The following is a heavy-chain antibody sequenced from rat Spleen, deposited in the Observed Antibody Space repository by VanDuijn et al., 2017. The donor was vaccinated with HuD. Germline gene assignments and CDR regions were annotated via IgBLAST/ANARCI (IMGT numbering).Heavy chain of an antibody. J-gene: IGHJ3*01. CDR1: GFTFSKYG. CDR3: ARLGTEAIGNWFTY. D-gene: IGHD1-11*01. V-gene: IGHV5-7*01. CDR2: FSYDCRST. Sequence: EVQLVGFGGGLVQPGRSLKLSCAASGFTFSKYGLPWVRQAPKKGLEWVATFSYDCRSTYYRDSVNGRFTISRNDANNTLYLQMDSLRSEDTATYYCARLGTEAIGNWFTYWGQGTLVTVSS.